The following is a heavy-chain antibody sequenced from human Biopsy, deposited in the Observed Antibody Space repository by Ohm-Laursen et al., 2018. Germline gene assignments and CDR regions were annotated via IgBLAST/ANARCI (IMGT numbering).Heavy chain of an antibody. V-gene: IGHV1-24*01. CDR1: GYTLTALS. J-gene: IGHJ4*02. CDR2: FAPENGKT. D-gene: IGHD1-1*01. CDR3: AADINVWNVNY. Sequence: ASVNASCKVSGYTLTALSMHWVRQAPGRGLEWMGGFAPENGKTIYAQKFQGRITMTEDTSTDTAYMELSSLRSEDTAVYYCAADINVWNVNYWGQGTQVTVSS.